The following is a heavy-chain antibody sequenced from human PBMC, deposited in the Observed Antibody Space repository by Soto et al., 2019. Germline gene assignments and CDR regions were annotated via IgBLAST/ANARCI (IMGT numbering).Heavy chain of an antibody. J-gene: IGHJ5*02. CDR1: GYTFTGYY. D-gene: IGHD3-10*01. CDR3: ARMVVRGPPTGHNWCDP. CDR2: FNPNSGGT. V-gene: IGHV1-2*02. Sequence: ASVKVSCKASGYTFTGYYMHWVRQAPGQGLEWMGWFNPNSGGTNYAQKFQGRVTMTRDTSISTAYMELSRLRSDDTAVYYCARMVVRGPPTGHNWCDPWGQGTLVTVSS.